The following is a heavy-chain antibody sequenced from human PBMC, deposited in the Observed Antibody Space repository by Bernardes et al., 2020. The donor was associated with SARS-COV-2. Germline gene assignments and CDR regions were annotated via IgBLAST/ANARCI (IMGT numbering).Heavy chain of an antibody. V-gene: IGHV3-9*01. Sequence: GGSLRLSCAASGLTFDDYAMHWVRQAPGKGLEWVSNISWNSGSIGYADSVKGRFTISRDNAKNSLYLQMNSLRAEDTALYYCTSTLPDTAMGRGDYYYGMDVWGQGTTVTVSS. D-gene: IGHD5-18*01. J-gene: IGHJ6*02. CDR1: GLTFDDYA. CDR3: TSTLPDTAMGRGDYYYGMDV. CDR2: ISWNSGSI.